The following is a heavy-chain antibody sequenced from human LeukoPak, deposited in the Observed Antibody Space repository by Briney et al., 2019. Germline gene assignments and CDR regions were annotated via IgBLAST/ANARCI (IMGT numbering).Heavy chain of an antibody. CDR3: AKDSERYGGSYSTFDY. Sequence: GRSLRLSCAASGFTFDDYAMHWVRQAPGKGLEWVSGISWNSGSIGYADSVKGRFTISRDNAKNSLYLQMNSLRAEDTALYYCAKDSERYGGSYSTFDYWGQGTLVTVSS. J-gene: IGHJ4*02. D-gene: IGHD1-26*01. CDR2: ISWNSGSI. V-gene: IGHV3-9*01. CDR1: GFTFDDYA.